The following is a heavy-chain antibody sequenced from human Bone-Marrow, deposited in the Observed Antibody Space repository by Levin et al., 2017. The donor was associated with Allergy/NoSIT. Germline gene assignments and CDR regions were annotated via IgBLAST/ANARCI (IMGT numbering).Heavy chain of an antibody. V-gene: IGHV3-48*03. CDR2: ISGGTSI. D-gene: IGHD6-13*01. CDR3: TRVRASAPNDY. CDR1: GFTFSTYE. J-gene: IGHJ4*02. Sequence: PGGSLGLSCAASGFTFSTYEMTWVRQAPGKGLEWVSYISGGTSIYYADSVKGRFTISRDNAKNLMYLQMNSLRAEDTAVYYCTRVRASAPNDYWGQGTLVTVSS.